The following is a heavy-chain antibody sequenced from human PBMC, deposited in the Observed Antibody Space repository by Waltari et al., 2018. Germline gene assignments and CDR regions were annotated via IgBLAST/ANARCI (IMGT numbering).Heavy chain of an antibody. Sequence: QVQLQESGPGLVKPSETLSLTCTVSGGSISSYSWSWIRPPPGKGLEWIGYIYYSGSTNYNPSLKSRVTISVDTSKNQFSLKLSSVTAADTAVYYCARVSSSSPLSYWYFDLWGRGTLVTVSS. CDR3: ARVSSSSPLSYWYFDL. CDR2: IYYSGST. CDR1: GGSISSYS. J-gene: IGHJ2*01. D-gene: IGHD6-6*01. V-gene: IGHV4-59*01.